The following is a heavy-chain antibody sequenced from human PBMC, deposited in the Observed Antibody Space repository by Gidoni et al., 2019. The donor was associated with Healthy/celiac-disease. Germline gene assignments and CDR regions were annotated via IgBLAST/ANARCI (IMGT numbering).Heavy chain of an antibody. CDR3: AHSGSSKTAACTARGVFDY. J-gene: IGHJ4*02. CDR1: GFSLSTSGVG. CDR2: ICWVDDK. Sequence: QITLKESGPTLVKPTQTLTLTCTFSGFSLSTSGVGVGWIRQPPGKALEWLSLICWVDDKRYSPTLKSKLTNTKDHSKNQVVLKMTNMDPVDTATYYCAHSGSSKTAACTARGVFDYWGQGTLVTVSS. V-gene: IGHV2-5*02. D-gene: IGHD6-13*01.